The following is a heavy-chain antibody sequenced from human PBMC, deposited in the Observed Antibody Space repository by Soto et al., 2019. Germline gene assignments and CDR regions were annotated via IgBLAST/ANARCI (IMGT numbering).Heavy chain of an antibody. V-gene: IGHV1-18*04. J-gene: IGHJ5*02. CDR1: GYTFTSYG. Sequence: QVQLVQSGAEVKKPGASVKVSCKASGYTFTSYGISWVRQSPGQGRAWMGWISAYNGNTNYAQKLQGRGTMTTDTSTSTAYMELRSLRSDDTAVYYCARDFGAARQEGWFDPWGQGTLVTVSS. CDR2: ISAYNGNT. D-gene: IGHD3-10*01. CDR3: ARDFGAARQEGWFDP.